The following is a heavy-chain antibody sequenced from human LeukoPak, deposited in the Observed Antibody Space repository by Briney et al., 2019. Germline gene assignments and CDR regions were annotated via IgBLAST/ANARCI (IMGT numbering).Heavy chain of an antibody. J-gene: IGHJ3*02. Sequence: GGSLRLSCAASGFTFRNYNMNWVRQAPGKGLEWVSGINWEGGRTAYADSVKGRFTISRDNAKNSLYLQMNSLRAEDTALYRCARDRMSGSYSDAFDIWGQGTMVTVSS. CDR3: ARDRMSGSYSDAFDI. D-gene: IGHD1-26*01. CDR2: INWEGGRT. V-gene: IGHV3-20*01. CDR1: GFTFRNYN.